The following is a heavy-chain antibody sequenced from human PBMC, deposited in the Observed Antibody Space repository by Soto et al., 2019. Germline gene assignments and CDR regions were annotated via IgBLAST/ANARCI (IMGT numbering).Heavy chain of an antibody. D-gene: IGHD2-21*02. CDR3: ARGGLAYCGGDCYSRVWFDP. CDR2: IIPIFGTA. V-gene: IGHV1-69*12. J-gene: IGHJ5*02. CDR1: GGTFSSYA. Sequence: QVQLVQSGAEVKKPGSSVKVSCKASGGTFSSYAISWVRQAPGQGLEWMGGIIPIFGTANYAQKFQGRVTITADESTSTDYMELSSLRSEETAVYYCARGGLAYCGGDCYSRVWFDPWGQGTLVTVSS.